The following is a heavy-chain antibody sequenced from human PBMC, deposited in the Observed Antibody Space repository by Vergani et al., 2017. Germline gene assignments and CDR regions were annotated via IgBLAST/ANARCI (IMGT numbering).Heavy chain of an antibody. CDR2: IYYSGST. D-gene: IGHD3-10*01. J-gene: IGHJ5*02. Sequence: QVQLQESGPGLVKPSQTLSLTCTVSGGSISSGGYYWSWIRQHPGKGLEWIGYIYYSGSTYYNPSLKSRVTISVDTSKNQFSLKLSSVTAADTALYYCARGYKVRQVYNWFDPWGQGTLVTVSS. CDR3: ARGYKVRQVYNWFDP. CDR1: GGSISSGGYY. V-gene: IGHV4-31*03.